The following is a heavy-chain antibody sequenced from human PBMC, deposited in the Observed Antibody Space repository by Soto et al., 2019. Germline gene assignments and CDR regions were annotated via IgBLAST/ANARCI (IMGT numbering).Heavy chain of an antibody. V-gene: IGHV2-5*02. Sequence: QITLKESGPTLVKPTQTLTLTCTFSGFSLSTSGVGVSWISQRRGKALEWLALIYWDDDKRYSPSLKSRLTITKDTSKNPVVLTMTNMDPVDTATSCCAHPFVYYYDSSGYQYYFDYWGQGTLVTVSS. D-gene: IGHD3-22*01. CDR3: AHPFVYYYDSSGYQYYFDY. CDR2: IYWDDDK. J-gene: IGHJ4*02. CDR1: GFSLSTSGVG.